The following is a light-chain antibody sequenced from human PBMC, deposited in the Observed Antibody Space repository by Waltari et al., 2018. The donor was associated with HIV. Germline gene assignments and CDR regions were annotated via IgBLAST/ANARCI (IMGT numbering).Light chain of an antibody. Sequence: QSALTQPRSVSGSPGQSVTISCTGSSSDVGDYDYVSWFQQHPGKAPRLMIYDVAKRPSGVPDRFPGSKSGNTASLTISGLQAEDEGDYFCCSYAGSYTWVFGGGTKLTVL. J-gene: IGLJ3*02. V-gene: IGLV2-11*01. CDR3: CSYAGSYTWV. CDR1: SSDVGDYDY. CDR2: DVA.